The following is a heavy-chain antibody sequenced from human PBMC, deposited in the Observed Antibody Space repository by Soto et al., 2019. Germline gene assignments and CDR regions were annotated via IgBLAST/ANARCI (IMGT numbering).Heavy chain of an antibody. CDR3: ATTFDSSGYYTAYGMDV. Sequence: QVQLQESGPGLVKPSETLSLTCAVSGGPIYTTTYYWGWIRQPPGKGLEWIGSVYYSGNTYYNPSLKSRVTISVDTSKNHFALQLNSVTAADTAVYFCATTFDSSGYYTAYGMDVWGQGPAVTV. CDR2: VYYSGNT. CDR1: GGPIYTTTYY. J-gene: IGHJ6*02. D-gene: IGHD3-22*01. V-gene: IGHV4-39*02.